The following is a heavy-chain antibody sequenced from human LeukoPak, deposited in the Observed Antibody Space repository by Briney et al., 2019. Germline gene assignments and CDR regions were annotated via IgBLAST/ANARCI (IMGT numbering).Heavy chain of an antibody. CDR1: GGSISSYY. J-gene: IGHJ5*02. V-gene: IGHV4-4*07. D-gene: IGHD1-1*01. CDR2: IYTSGST. Sequence: PSETLSLTCTVSGGSISSYYWSWIRQPAGKGLEWIGRIYTSGSTNYNPSLKSRVTMSVDTSKNQFSLKLSSVTAADTAVYYCARGMGTTGTRYNWFDPWGQGTLVTVSS. CDR3: ARGMGTTGTRYNWFDP.